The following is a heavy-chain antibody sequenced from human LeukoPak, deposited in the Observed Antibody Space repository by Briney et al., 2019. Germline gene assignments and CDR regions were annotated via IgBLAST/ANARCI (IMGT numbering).Heavy chain of an antibody. CDR3: TRVPAAPYYYYMDV. V-gene: IGHV4-59*01. J-gene: IGHJ6*03. D-gene: IGHD2-2*01. Sequence: PSESLSLTCTVSGGSISSYYWSWIRQPPGKGLEWIGYIYYSGSTNYNPSLKSRVTISVDTSKNQFSLKLSSVTAADTAVYYCTRVPAAPYYYYMDVWGKGTTVTVSS. CDR1: GGSISSYY. CDR2: IYYSGST.